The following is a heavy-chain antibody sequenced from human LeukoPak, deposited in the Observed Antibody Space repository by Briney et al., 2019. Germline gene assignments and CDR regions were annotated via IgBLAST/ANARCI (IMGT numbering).Heavy chain of an antibody. CDR2: TYYRSKWYN. CDR3: ARDARTPAFDF. J-gene: IGHJ4*02. CDR1: GDSFSSNSAA. Sequence: SQTLSLTCALSGDSFSSNSAAWSWVRQSPSRGLEWLGTTYYRSKWYNDYAVSVKSRITINPDTSKNQFSLQLNSVTPEDTAVYYCARDARTPAFDFWGQGTLVTVSS. D-gene: IGHD1-14*01. V-gene: IGHV6-1*01.